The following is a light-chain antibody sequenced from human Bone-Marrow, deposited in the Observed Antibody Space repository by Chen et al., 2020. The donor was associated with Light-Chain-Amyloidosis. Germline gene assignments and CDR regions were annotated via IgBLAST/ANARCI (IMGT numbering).Light chain of an antibody. CDR3: QSADSSGTYEVI. J-gene: IGLJ2*01. CDR1: DLPTKY. CDR2: RDT. Sequence: SYELTQHPSVSVSPGQTARITCSGDDLPTKYAYWYQQKPGQAPVLVIHRDTERPSGISERFPGSSSGTTATLTISGVQAEDEADYHCQSADSSGTYEVIFGGGTKLTVL. V-gene: IGLV3-25*03.